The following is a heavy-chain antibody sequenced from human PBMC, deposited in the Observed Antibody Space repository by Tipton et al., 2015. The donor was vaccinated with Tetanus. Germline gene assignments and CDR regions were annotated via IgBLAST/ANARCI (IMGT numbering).Heavy chain of an antibody. V-gene: IGHV3-33*01. CDR2: SWYDGTDK. J-gene: IGHJ4*02. CDR3: AREADCSGGSCFSGDFDN. D-gene: IGHD2-15*01. CDR1: GFIFSSYG. Sequence: SGFIFSSYGIHWVRQAPGKGLEWVAVSWYDGTDKYYADSVKGRFTISRDNSKNTLYLQMDSLRAEDTAVYYCAREADCSGGSCFSGDFDNWGQGTQVTVSS.